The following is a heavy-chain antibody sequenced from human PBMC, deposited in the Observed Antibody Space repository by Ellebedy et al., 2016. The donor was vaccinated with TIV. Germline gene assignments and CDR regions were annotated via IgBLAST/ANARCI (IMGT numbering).Heavy chain of an antibody. CDR1: GFTVSSNY. D-gene: IGHD3-10*01. CDR3: ASTLLYAFDI. CDR2: IYSGGST. V-gene: IGHV3-66*01. J-gene: IGHJ3*02. Sequence: GESLKISCAASGFTVSSNYMSWVRQAPGKGLEWVSVIYSGGSTYYADSVKGRFTIPRANSKNTLYLQMNSLRAEDTAVYYCASTLLYAFDIWGQGTMVTVSS.